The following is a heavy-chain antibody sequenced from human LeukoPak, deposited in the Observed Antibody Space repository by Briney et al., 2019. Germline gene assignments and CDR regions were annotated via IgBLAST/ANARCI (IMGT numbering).Heavy chain of an antibody. D-gene: IGHD2-2*01. CDR2: IKHDEREE. J-gene: IGHJ5*02. CDR1: GFTFSDSW. Sequence: GGSLRLSCVASGFTFSDSWMTWVRQAPGKGLEWVASIKHDEREEYYADSVKGRFSISRDNGKNSLYLQMNSLRDEDTAVYYCAGLPLRAVPYAGSWGQGTLVTVSS. V-gene: IGHV3-7*01. CDR3: AGLPLRAVPYAGS.